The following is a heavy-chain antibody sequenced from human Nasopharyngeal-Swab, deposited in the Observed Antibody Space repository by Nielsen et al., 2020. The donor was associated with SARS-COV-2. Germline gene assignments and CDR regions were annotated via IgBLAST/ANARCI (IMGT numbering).Heavy chain of an antibody. CDR2: ISSSSSTI. D-gene: IGHD1-1*01. CDR3: AREVAERDNFDY. V-gene: IGHV3-48*02. Sequence: GGSLRLSCAASGFTFSSYSMNWVRQAPGKGLEWVSYISSSSSTIYYADSVKGRFTISSYNAKNSLYLQMNSLRDEDTAVYYCAREVAERDNFDYWGQGTLVTVSS. CDR1: GFTFSSYS. J-gene: IGHJ4*02.